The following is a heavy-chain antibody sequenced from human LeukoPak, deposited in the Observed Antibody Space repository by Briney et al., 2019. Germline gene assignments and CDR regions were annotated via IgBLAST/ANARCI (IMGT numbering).Heavy chain of an antibody. CDR2: ISGSGGST. Sequence: GGSLRLSCAASGFTFSSYGMSWVRQAPGKGLEWVSAISGSGGSTYYADSVEGRFTISRDNSKNTLYLQMNSLRAEDTAVYYCAKDNGNYRNFDNWGQGTLVNVSA. CDR1: GFTFSSYG. D-gene: IGHD1-7*01. V-gene: IGHV3-23*01. J-gene: IGHJ4*02. CDR3: AKDNGNYRNFDN.